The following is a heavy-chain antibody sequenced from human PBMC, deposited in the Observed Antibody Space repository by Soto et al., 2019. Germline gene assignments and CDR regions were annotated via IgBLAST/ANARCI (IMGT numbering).Heavy chain of an antibody. CDR2: IQSKTDGGTT. CDR1: GFTFSKAW. CDR3: TTDRRPGIFGVVITFDI. V-gene: IGHV3-15*01. D-gene: IGHD3-3*01. J-gene: IGHJ3*02. Sequence: EVQLVESGGGLVKPGGSLRLSCAASGFTFSKAWMSWVRQAPGKGLEWVGRIQSKTDGGTTDYAAPVKGRFTISRDDSKNTLYLQMNSLKTEDTAVYYCTTDRRPGIFGVVITFDIWGQGTLVTVSS.